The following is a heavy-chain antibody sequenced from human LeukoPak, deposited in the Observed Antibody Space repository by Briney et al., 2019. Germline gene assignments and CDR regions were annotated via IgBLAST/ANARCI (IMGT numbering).Heavy chain of an antibody. J-gene: IGHJ4*02. D-gene: IGHD1-1*01. CDR2: IKPDGSYN. CDR1: GFTFSHYW. Sequence: PGGSLRLSCAASGFTFSHYWMNWVRQAPGKGLEWVATIKPDGSYNDYVDSVKGRFTISRDNAKNSLSLQMSSLRAEDTAVYYCANEMNWSFGYWGQGTLVTVSS. CDR3: ANEMNWSFGY. V-gene: IGHV3-7*02.